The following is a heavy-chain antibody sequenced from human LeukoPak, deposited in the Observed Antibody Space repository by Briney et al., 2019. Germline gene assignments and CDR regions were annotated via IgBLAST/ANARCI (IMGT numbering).Heavy chain of an antibody. V-gene: IGHV4-34*01. D-gene: IGHD2-2*01. Sequence: SETLSLTCAVYGGSFSGYYWSWIRQPPGKGLEWIGEINHSGSTNYSPSLKSRVTISVDTSKNQFSLKLSSVTAADTAVYYCARGLIESRPAVNYYYYYGMDVWGQGTTVTVFS. J-gene: IGHJ6*02. CDR2: INHSGST. CDR1: GGSFSGYY. CDR3: ARGLIESRPAVNYYYYYGMDV.